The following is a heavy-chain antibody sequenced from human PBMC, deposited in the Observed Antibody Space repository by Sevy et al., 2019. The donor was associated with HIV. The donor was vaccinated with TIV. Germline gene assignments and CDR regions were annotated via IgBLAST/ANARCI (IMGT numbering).Heavy chain of an antibody. Sequence: SETLSLTCAVYGGSFSGYYWSWIRQPPGKGLEWIGEINHSGSTNYNPSLKSRVTISVDTSKNQFSLKLSSVTAADTAVYYCARVRVPILRSTGGSYYRVPVSYYYYYMDIWGKGTTVTVSS. CDR3: ARVRVPILRSTGGSYYRVPVSYYYYYMDI. J-gene: IGHJ6*03. V-gene: IGHV4-34*01. CDR1: GGSFSGYY. CDR2: INHSGST. D-gene: IGHD3-10*01.